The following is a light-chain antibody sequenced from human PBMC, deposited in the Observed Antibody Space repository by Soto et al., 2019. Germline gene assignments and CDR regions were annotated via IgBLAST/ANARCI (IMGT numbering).Light chain of an antibody. CDR2: EVS. J-gene: IGLJ3*02. CDR3: SSYTTTNTWV. CDR1: TSDVGGFDS. V-gene: IGLV2-14*01. Sequence: QSALTQPASVSGSPGQSITISCTATTSDVGGFDSVSWYQQHPGTAPRVIIYEVSNRPSGVSYRFSGSKSANTASLTISGQQADDEDYYYCSSYTTTNTWVFGGGTKLTVL.